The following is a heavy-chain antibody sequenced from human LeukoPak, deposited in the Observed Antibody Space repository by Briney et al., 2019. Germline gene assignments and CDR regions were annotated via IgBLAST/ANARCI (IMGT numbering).Heavy chain of an antibody. D-gene: IGHD4-17*01. CDR1: GFTFSSYW. Sequence: PGRSLRLSCAASGFTFSSYWMSWVRRAPGKGLEWVANIKQDGSEKYYVDSVKGRFTISRDNAKNSLYLQMNSLRAEDTAVYYCARGGLRRRHLFDYWGQGTLVTVSS. J-gene: IGHJ4*02. CDR3: ARGGLRRRHLFDY. CDR2: IKQDGSEK. V-gene: IGHV3-7*01.